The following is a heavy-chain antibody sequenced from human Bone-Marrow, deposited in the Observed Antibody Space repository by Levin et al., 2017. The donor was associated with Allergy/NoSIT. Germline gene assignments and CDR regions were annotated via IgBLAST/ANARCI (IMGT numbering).Heavy chain of an antibody. CDR1: GFSFNTFG. J-gene: IGHJ3*02. V-gene: IGHV3-33*01. CDR3: AREGPSWAFDI. CDR2: IWHDGSNE. Sequence: GGSLRLSCTASGFSFNTFGMNWVRQAPGKGLEWVGVIWHDGSNEYYADSLKGRFTVSRENAKNSLYLQMNSLTTGDTGVYYCAREGPSWAFDIWGQGTVVTVSS.